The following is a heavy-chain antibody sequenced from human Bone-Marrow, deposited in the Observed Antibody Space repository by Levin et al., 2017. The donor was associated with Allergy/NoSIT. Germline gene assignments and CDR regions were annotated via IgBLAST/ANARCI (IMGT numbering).Heavy chain of an antibody. Sequence: ASVKVSCKASGYTFTGYYMHWVRQAPGQGLEWMGWINPNSGGTNYAQKFQGRVTMTRDTSISTAYMELSRLRSDDTAVYYCARTGRLVRGSGWLNWFDPWGQGTLVTVSS. CDR3: ARTGRLVRGSGWLNWFDP. CDR1: GYTFTGYY. D-gene: IGHD6-19*01. CDR2: INPNSGGT. J-gene: IGHJ5*02. V-gene: IGHV1-2*02.